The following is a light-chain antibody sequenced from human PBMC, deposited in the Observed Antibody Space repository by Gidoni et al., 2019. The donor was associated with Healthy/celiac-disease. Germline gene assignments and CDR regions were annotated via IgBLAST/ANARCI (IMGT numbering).Light chain of an antibody. CDR2: EVR. CDR1: SSDVGGYND. J-gene: IGLJ2*01. CDR3: SSYTSSSTYVV. V-gene: IGLV2-14*01. Sequence: QSALTPPASVSGSSGQSITISCTGTSSDVGGYNDVSLYQQHPGKAPKLIIYEVRIRPSGVSNRFSGSKSGNTASLTISGLQAEDEADYYCSSYTSSSTYVVFGGGTKLTVL.